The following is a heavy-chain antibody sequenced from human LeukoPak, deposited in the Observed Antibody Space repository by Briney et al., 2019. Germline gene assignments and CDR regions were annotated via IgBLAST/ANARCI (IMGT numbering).Heavy chain of an antibody. Sequence: HPGGSLRLSCAASGFTFSDYYMSWVRQAPGKGLEWVSVIYGGGNTYYADSVKGRFTISRDSSKNTLYLQMNSLRAEDTAVYYCARDKGFYYDSSGYYYYYGMDVWGQGTTVTVSS. D-gene: IGHD3-22*01. J-gene: IGHJ6*02. V-gene: IGHV3-53*01. CDR2: IYGGGNT. CDR3: ARDKGFYYDSSGYYYYYGMDV. CDR1: GFTFSDYY.